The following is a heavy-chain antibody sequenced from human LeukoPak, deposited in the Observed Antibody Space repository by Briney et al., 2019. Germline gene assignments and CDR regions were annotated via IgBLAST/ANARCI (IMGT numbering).Heavy chain of an antibody. Sequence: GGSLRLSCAASGFTFSNYAMTWVRQAPGKGLEWVSVISDNGAGTYYVDSVKGRFTISRDNSKNTLYLQMNSLRAEDTAVYYCARDGHSGSYPFDYWGQGTLVTVSS. CDR2: ISDNGAGT. CDR1: GFTFSNYA. CDR3: ARDGHSGSYPFDY. J-gene: IGHJ4*02. D-gene: IGHD1-26*01. V-gene: IGHV3-23*01.